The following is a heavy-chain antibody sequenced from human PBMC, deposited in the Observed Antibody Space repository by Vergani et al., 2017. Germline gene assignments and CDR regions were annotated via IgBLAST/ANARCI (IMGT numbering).Heavy chain of an antibody. Sequence: VSCKASGYTFTSYGISWLRQAPGQGLEWMGWVSGYNGDTNYAQKLQGRVAMTTDTSTSTVYMELRSLRSNDTAVYYCARDRAGAGDYWGQGTLVTVSS. V-gene: IGHV1-18*04. CDR1: GYTFTSYG. D-gene: IGHD6-13*01. CDR3: ARDRAGAGDY. J-gene: IGHJ4*02. CDR2: VSGYNGDT.